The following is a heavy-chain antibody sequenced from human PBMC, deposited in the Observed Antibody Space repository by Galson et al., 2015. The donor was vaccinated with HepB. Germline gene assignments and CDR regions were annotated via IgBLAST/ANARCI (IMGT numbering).Heavy chain of an antibody. J-gene: IGHJ6*02. CDR3: ARVVRGVMRFPNYYYYGMDV. V-gene: IGHV4-34*01. D-gene: IGHD3-10*01. Sequence: SEPLSLTCAVYGGSFSDYYWSWIRQSPGKGLEWIGEINHSGTANYNPSLKSRVSLLVDTSKNQFALKVGSVTAADTAVYYCARVVRGVMRFPNYYYYGMDVWGQGTSVTVSS. CDR1: GGSFSDYY. CDR2: INHSGTA.